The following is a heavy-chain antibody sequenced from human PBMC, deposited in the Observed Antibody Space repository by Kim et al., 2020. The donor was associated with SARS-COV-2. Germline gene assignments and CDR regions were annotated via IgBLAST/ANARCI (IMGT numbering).Heavy chain of an antibody. Sequence: SVKVSCKASGGTFSSYAISWVRQAPGQGLEWMGGIIPIFGTANYAQKFQGRVTITADESTSTAYMELSSLRAEDTAVYYCASRYSSSWDDFDYWGQGTLLTVSS. J-gene: IGHJ4*02. D-gene: IGHD6-13*01. CDR2: IIPIFGTA. V-gene: IGHV1-69*13. CDR3: ASRYSSSWDDFDY. CDR1: GGTFSSYA.